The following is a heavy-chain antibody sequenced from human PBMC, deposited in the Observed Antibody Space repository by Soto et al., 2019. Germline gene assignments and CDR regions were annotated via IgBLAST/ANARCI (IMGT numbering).Heavy chain of an antibody. D-gene: IGHD3-3*01. V-gene: IGHV1-46*03. CDR1: GYTFTSYY. CDR3: ARVSNYDFWSGYFGY. CDR2: INPSGGST. J-gene: IGHJ4*02. Sequence: QVQLVQSGAEVKKPGASVKVSCKASGYTFTSYYMHWVRQAPGQGLEWMGIINPSGGSTSYAQKFQGRVTMTSDTSTSTVYKELSSLRSEDTAVYYCARVSNYDFWSGYFGYWGQGTLVTVSS.